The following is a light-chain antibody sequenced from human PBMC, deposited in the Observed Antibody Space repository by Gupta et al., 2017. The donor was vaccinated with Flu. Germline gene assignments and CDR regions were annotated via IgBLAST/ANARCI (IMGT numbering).Light chain of an antibody. J-gene: IGLJ3*02. V-gene: IGLV8-61*01. CDR3: GLDMDSSLSWV. Sequence: QTVVIHESSLSVSPGGPVSLTRGFPSFPVSPSNYPAWYQQTPGRPPRTLIYRTHTRVFGVPDRLCASIIGDKAALTITGAQADDEGDYYCGLDMDSSLSWVFGGGTRLTGL. CDR1: SFPVSPSNY. CDR2: RTH.